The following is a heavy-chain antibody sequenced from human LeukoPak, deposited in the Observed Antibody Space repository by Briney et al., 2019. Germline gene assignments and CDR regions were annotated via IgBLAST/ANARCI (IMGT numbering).Heavy chain of an antibody. CDR2: ISWDGRNM. D-gene: IGHD1-26*01. V-gene: IGHV3-9*01. CDR1: GFSLDDYA. CDR3: IKDMGFDLLKDAFDL. J-gene: IGHJ3*01. Sequence: GGSLRLSCAASGFSLDDYATHWVRQAPGQGLEWVSSISWDGRNMAYAASVKGRFTISRDNAQNSLYLQMHSLKIDDTAFYYCIKDMGFDLLKDAFDLWGQGMLVTVSS.